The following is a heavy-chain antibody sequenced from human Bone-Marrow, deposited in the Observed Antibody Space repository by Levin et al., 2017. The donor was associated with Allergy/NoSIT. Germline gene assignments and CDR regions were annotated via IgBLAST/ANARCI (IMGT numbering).Heavy chain of an antibody. D-gene: IGHD3-10*01. J-gene: IGHJ3*02. CDR2: FNPHNGDT. CDR1: GYTFTGYY. CDR3: ARETKLTDAFDI. V-gene: IGHV1-2*02. Sequence: ASVKVSCKASGYTFTGYYMHWVRQAPGQGLEWMAWFNPHNGDTHYAQKFQGRVTLTRDTSISTAYMDLSRLKSGDSAVYFCARETKLTDAFDIWGQGTMVIVSS.